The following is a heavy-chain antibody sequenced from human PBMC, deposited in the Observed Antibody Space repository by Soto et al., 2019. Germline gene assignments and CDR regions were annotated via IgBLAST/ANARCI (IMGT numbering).Heavy chain of an antibody. D-gene: IGHD6-6*01. CDR3: ASRPTGALPYFDS. V-gene: IGHV4-61*01. CDR1: GGSVSSDSYY. CDR2: IYYSGST. Sequence: PSETLSLTCTVSGGSVSSDSYYWTWIRQPPVKGLEWIGYIYYSGSTTYNPSLKSRVIISVATSKNQFSLKLSSVTAADTAVYYCASRPTGALPYFDSWGQGTLVTVS. J-gene: IGHJ4*02.